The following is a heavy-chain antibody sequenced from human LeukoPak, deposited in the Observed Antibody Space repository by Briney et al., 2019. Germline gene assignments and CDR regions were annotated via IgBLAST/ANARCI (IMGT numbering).Heavy chain of an antibody. V-gene: IGHV3-74*01. D-gene: IGHD3-9*01. CDR3: AREETYYDILTGLRGGNAFDI. J-gene: IGHJ3*02. Sequence: GGSLRLSCAASGFTFSSYWMHWVRQAPGKGLVWVSRINSDGSSTSYADSVKGRFTISRDNAKNSLYLQMNSLRAEDTAVYYCAREETYYDILTGLRGGNAFDIWGQGTMVTVSS. CDR2: INSDGSST. CDR1: GFTFSSYW.